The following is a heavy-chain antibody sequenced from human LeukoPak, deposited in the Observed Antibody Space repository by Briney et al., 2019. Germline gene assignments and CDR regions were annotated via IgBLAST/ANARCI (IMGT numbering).Heavy chain of an antibody. J-gene: IGHJ6*02. CDR1: GFTFSSYW. D-gene: IGHD4-11*01. CDR3: ARDYSNYVLHGMDV. Sequence: GGSLRLSCAASGFTFSSYWMNWARQAPGKGLEWVASINHNGNVNYYVDSVKGRFTISRDNAKNSLYLQMSNLRSDDTAVYYCARDYSNYVLHGMDVWGQGTTVTVSS. CDR2: INHNGNVN. V-gene: IGHV3-7*03.